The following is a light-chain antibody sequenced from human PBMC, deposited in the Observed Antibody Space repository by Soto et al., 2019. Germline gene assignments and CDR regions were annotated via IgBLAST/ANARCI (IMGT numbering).Light chain of an antibody. CDR2: EVT. V-gene: IGLV2-8*01. Sequence: HSALTQPPSASGSPGQSVTISCTGTSSDVGGYNYVSWYQQHPGKAPKLMIYEVTKRPSGVPDRFSGSKSGNTASLTVSGLQAEDEAEYYCSSYAGTHNFGVFGTGTKVTVL. CDR1: SSDVGGYNY. J-gene: IGLJ1*01. CDR3: SSYAGTHNFGV.